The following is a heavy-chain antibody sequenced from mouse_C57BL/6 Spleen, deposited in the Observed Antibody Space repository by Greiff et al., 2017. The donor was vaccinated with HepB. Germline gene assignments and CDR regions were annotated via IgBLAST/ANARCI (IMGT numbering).Heavy chain of an antibody. CDR3: ARENYGSSLAMGY. Sequence: VKLMESGAELVKPGASVKISCQASGYAFSSYWMNWVKQRPGKGLEWIGQIYPGDGDTNYNGKFKGKATLTADKSSSTAYMQLSSLTSEDSAVYFCARENYGSSLAMGYWGQGTSVTVSS. CDR1: GYAFSSYW. V-gene: IGHV1-80*01. CDR2: IYPGDGDT. D-gene: IGHD1-1*01. J-gene: IGHJ4*01.